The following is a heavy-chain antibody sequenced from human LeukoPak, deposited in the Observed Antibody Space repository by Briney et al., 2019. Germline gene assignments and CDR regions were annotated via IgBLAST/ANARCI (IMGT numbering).Heavy chain of an antibody. V-gene: IGHV4-59*08. CDR3: ARRRGAHTANALDI. Sequence: PSETLSLTCTFSGGSISSYYWSWIRQPPGKGLEWIGYIYSSGSTNYNPSLKSRVTISVDTSKNQFSLKLSSVTAADTAVYYCARRRGAHTANALDIWGQGTMVTVSS. CDR2: IYSSGST. D-gene: IGHD3-10*01. J-gene: IGHJ3*02. CDR1: GGSISSYY.